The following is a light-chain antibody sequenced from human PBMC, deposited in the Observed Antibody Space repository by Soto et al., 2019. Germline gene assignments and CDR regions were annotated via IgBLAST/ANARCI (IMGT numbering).Light chain of an antibody. CDR2: EVS. Sequence: QSVLTQPASVSGSPGQSITISCTGTSSDVGGYNYVSWYQQHPGKAPKLMIYEVSNRPSGVSNRVSGSKSGSTASLTISGLQAEDEADYHCSAYTSSSTLVFGTGTKVTVL. V-gene: IGLV2-14*01. CDR1: SSDVGGYNY. CDR3: SAYTSSSTLV. J-gene: IGLJ1*01.